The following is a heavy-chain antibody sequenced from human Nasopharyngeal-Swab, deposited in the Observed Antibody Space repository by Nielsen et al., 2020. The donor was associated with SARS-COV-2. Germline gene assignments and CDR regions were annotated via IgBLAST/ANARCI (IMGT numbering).Heavy chain of an antibody. Sequence: SETLSLTCTVSGASVSSGSYYWSWIRQPPGKGLEWIGYIYYSGSTNYNPSLKSRVTISVDTSKNQFSLKLSSVTAADTAVYYCARGYSSSWFDYWGQGTLVTVSS. CDR3: ARGYSSSWFDY. CDR2: IYYSGST. CDR1: GASVSSGSYY. V-gene: IGHV4-61*01. D-gene: IGHD6-13*01. J-gene: IGHJ4*02.